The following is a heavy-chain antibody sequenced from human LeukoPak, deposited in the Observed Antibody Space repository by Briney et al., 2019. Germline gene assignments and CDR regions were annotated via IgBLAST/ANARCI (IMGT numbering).Heavy chain of an antibody. Sequence: PGGSLRLSCAASGFTFSSYSMNWVRQAPGKGLEWVSSISSSSYIYYADSVKGRFTISRDNAKNSLYLQMNSLRAEDTAVYYCARDPAEATQTYYYDSSGYYYFDYWGQGTLVTVSS. CDR3: ARDPAEATQTYYYDSSGYYYFDY. D-gene: IGHD3-22*01. CDR1: GFTFSSYS. V-gene: IGHV3-21*01. J-gene: IGHJ4*02. CDR2: ISSSSYI.